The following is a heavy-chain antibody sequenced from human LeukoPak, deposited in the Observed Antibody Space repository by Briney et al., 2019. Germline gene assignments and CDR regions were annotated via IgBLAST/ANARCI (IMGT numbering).Heavy chain of an antibody. J-gene: IGHJ6*02. Sequence: GRSLRLSCAASGFTFSSYGMHWVRQAPGKGLEWVAVISYDGSNKYYADSVKGRFTISRDNSKNTLYLQMTSLRVEDTAIYYCGKYDVATPWYGMDVWGQGTTVSV. D-gene: IGHD3-16*01. CDR3: GKYDVATPWYGMDV. CDR1: GFTFSSYG. V-gene: IGHV3-30*18. CDR2: ISYDGSNK.